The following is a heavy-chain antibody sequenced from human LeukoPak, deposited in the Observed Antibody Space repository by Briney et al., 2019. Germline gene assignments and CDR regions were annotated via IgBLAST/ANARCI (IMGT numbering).Heavy chain of an antibody. D-gene: IGHD5-24*01. CDR3: ARVVMATINYYYYYMDV. CDR1: GGTFSSYA. J-gene: IGHJ6*03. Sequence: ASVKVSCKASGGTFSSYAISWVRQAPGQALESMGGIIPIFGTANYAQKFQGRVTITADESTSTAYMELSSLRSEDTAVYYCARVVMATINYYYYYMDVWGKGTTVTVSS. V-gene: IGHV1-69*01. CDR2: IIPIFGTA.